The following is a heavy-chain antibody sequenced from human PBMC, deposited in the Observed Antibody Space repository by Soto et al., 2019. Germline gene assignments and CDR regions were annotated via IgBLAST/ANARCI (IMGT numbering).Heavy chain of an antibody. V-gene: IGHV3-66*01. CDR3: ARDTLGGAYDLCH. D-gene: IGHD3-3*01. CDR1: GFSVSNLY. Sequence: EVQLVESGGGLVQPGGSLRLSCAASGFSVSNLYMTWVRQAPGKGLEWVSVISSGGSTYYADSVKGRFTISRDNSKNTVYLEMKSLRAGDTAVYYCARDTLGGAYDLCHGGQGTLVTVSS. CDR2: ISSGGST. J-gene: IGHJ4*02.